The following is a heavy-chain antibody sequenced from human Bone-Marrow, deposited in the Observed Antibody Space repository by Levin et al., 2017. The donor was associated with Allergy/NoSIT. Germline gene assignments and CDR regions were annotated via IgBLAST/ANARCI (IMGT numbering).Heavy chain of an antibody. V-gene: IGHV7-4-1*02. Sequence: ASVKVSCKASGYTFTSYAMNWVRQAPGQGLEWMGWINTNTGNPTYAQGFTGRFVFSLDTSVSTAYLQISSLKAEDTAVYYCARGGPYDTIFGVVITNWFDPWGQGTLVTVSS. CDR1: GYTFTSYA. D-gene: IGHD3-3*01. CDR2: INTNTGNP. J-gene: IGHJ5*02. CDR3: ARGGPYDTIFGVVITNWFDP.